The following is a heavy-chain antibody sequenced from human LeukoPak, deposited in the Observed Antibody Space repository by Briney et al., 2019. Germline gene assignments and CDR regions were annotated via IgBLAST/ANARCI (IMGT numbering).Heavy chain of an antibody. Sequence: GESLKISCKGSGYSFTSHWIGWVRQMPGKGLEWMGIIYPGDSDTRYSPSFQGQVTISADKSISTAYLQWSSLKASDTAMYYCARQRGYSYGPSYYFDYWGQGTLVTVSS. J-gene: IGHJ4*02. CDR1: GYSFTSHW. CDR2: IYPGDSDT. CDR3: ARQRGYSYGPSYYFDY. D-gene: IGHD5-18*01. V-gene: IGHV5-51*01.